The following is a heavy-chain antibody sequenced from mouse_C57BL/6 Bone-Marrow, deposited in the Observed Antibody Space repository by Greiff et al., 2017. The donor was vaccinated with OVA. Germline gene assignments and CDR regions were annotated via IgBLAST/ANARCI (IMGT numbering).Heavy chain of an antibody. Sequence: QVQLQQSGAELVRPGTSVKVSCKASGYAFTNYLIEWVKQRPGQGLEWIGVINPGSGGTNYNEKFKGKATLTADKSSSTAYMQRSSLTSEDSAVYFCAREGLRYAMDYWGQGTSVTVSS. J-gene: IGHJ4*01. CDR2: INPGSGGT. V-gene: IGHV1-54*01. CDR1: GYAFTNYL. D-gene: IGHD2-4*01. CDR3: AREGLRYAMDY.